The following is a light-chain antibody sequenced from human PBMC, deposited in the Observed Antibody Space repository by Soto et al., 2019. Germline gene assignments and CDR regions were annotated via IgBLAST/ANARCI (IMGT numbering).Light chain of an antibody. J-gene: IGLJ1*01. CDR3: QAWDSNTYV. V-gene: IGLV3-1*01. Sequence: SYELTQPPSVSVSPGQTASITCSGDNLGDKYACWYQQKPGQSPVLVIYQDTKRPSGIPERFSGSNSGNTATLTISGTQAMDEADYYCQAWDSNTYVFGPGTKVTVL. CDR1: NLGDKY. CDR2: QDT.